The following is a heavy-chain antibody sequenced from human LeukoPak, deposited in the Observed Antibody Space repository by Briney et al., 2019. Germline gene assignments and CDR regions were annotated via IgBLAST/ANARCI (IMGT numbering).Heavy chain of an antibody. CDR1: GGSISSYY. CDR3: ARTTINRIQLWMYYFDY. V-gene: IGHV4-4*07. Sequence: SETLSLTCTVSGGSISSYYWSWIRQPAGKGLEWIGRIYTSGSTNYNPSLKSRVTISVDTSKNQFSLKLSSVTAADTAVYYCARTTINRIQLWMYYFDYWGQGTLVTVSS. J-gene: IGHJ4*02. D-gene: IGHD5-18*01. CDR2: IYTSGST.